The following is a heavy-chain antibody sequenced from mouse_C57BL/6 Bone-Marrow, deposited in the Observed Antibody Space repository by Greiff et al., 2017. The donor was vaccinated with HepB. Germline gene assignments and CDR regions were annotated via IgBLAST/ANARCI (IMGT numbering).Heavy chain of an antibody. CDR3: ARDGYDGRDFDY. CDR2: INSDGGST. J-gene: IGHJ2*01. V-gene: IGHV5-2*01. CDR1: EYEFPSHD. D-gene: IGHD2-2*01. Sequence: EVNVVESGGGLVQPGESLKLSCESNEYEFPSHDMSWVRKTPEKRLELVAAINSDGGSTYYPDTMERRFIISRDNTKKTLYLQMSSLRSEDTALYYCARDGYDGRDFDYWGQGTTLTVSS.